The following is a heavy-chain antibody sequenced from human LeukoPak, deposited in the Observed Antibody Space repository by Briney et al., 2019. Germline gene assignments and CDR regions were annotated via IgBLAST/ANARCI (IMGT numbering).Heavy chain of an antibody. Sequence: PSETLSLTCTVSGGSISSDSYYWGWIRQPPGKGLEWIGSIYYSGSTYYNPSPKSRVTISVDTSKNQFSLKLSSVTAADTAVYYCATVLYYYDSSGYHDYWGQGTLVTVSS. CDR3: ATVLYYYDSSGYHDY. CDR2: IYYSGST. CDR1: GGSISSDSYY. D-gene: IGHD3-22*01. J-gene: IGHJ4*02. V-gene: IGHV4-39*01.